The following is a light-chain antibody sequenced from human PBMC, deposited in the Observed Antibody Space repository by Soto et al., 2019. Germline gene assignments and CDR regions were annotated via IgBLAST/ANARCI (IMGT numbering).Light chain of an antibody. J-gene: IGKJ4*01. CDR2: DTS. V-gene: IGKV3-15*01. Sequence: EVVMTQSPATLSLSPGEGATLSCRASQGIGTTLAWYQHKPGQAPRLLIYDTSTRATGVPARFSGSRSGTEFTLTISSQPSEDFAVYYCQRCNNSPLTFGGGTKVEIK. CDR3: QRCNNSPLT. CDR1: QGIGTT.